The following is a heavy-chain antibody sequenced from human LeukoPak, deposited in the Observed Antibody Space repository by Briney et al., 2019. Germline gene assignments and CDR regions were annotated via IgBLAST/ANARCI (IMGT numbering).Heavy chain of an antibody. CDR2: MSPNSGNT. J-gene: IGHJ6*03. CDR1: GYTFTSYD. V-gene: IGHV1-8*01. Sequence: ASVKVSCKASGYTFTSYDINWVRQATGQGLEWMGWMSPNSGNTDYAQRFQGRVTMTRNTSISTAYMELSSLRSEDTAVYYCARGQGNYYYYYMDVWGKGTTVTVSS. D-gene: IGHD3-10*01. CDR3: ARGQGNYYYYYMDV.